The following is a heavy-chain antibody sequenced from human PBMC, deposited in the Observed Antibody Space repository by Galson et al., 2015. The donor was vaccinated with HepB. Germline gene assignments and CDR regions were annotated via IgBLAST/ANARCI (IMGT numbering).Heavy chain of an antibody. Sequence: SVKVSCKASGGTFSSYAISWVRQAPGQGLEWMGGIIPIFGTANYAQKFQGRVTITADKSTSTAYMELSSLRSEDTAVYYCARGGDSNYVLYYYGMDVWGQGTTVTVSS. CDR3: ARGGDSNYVLYYYGMDV. CDR2: IIPIFGTA. V-gene: IGHV1-69*06. CDR1: GGTFSSYA. J-gene: IGHJ6*02. D-gene: IGHD4-11*01.